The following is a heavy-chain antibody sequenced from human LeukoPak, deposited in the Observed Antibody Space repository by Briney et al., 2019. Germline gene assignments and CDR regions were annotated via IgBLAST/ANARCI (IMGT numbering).Heavy chain of an antibody. D-gene: IGHD1-14*01. CDR3: ARDFMYNTLCTGC. Sequence: PGGSPRLSCAASGFTFSTYWMHWVRQAPGKGLMWVSRINIDGSSTNYADSVKGRFTISRDNAKNTLYLQMNSLRAEDTAVYYCARDFMYNTLCTGCWGQGTLVTVSS. J-gene: IGHJ4*02. CDR2: INIDGSST. CDR1: GFTFSTYW. V-gene: IGHV3-74*01.